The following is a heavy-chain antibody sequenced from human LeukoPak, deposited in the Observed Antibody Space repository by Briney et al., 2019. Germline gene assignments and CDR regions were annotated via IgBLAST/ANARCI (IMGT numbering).Heavy chain of an antibody. D-gene: IGHD3-22*01. Sequence: TGGSLRLSCTASGFTFDDYAMHWVRQTPGKGLEWVSLISGNGENTYYADSVKGRFTISRDNAKNSLYLQMNSLRAEDTAVYYCARDETSTGYPVGMDVWGQGTTVTVSS. CDR2: ISGNGENT. V-gene: IGHV3-43*02. J-gene: IGHJ6*02. CDR3: ARDETSTGYPVGMDV. CDR1: GFTFDDYA.